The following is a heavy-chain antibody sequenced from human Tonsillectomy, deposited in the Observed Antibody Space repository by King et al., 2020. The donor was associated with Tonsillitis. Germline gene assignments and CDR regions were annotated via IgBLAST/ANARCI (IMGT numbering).Heavy chain of an antibody. Sequence: VQLQESGPGLVKPSETLSLTCTVSGGSVSSGSYYWSWIRQPPGKGLEWIGYIYYIGSTNYNPSLKSRVTISVDTSKNQFSLKLSSVTAADTAVYYCARHGDGYNPSGYFQHWGQGTLVTVSS. CDR2: IYYIGST. J-gene: IGHJ1*01. D-gene: IGHD5-24*01. CDR3: ARHGDGYNPSGYFQH. CDR1: GGSVSSGSYY. V-gene: IGHV4-61*01.